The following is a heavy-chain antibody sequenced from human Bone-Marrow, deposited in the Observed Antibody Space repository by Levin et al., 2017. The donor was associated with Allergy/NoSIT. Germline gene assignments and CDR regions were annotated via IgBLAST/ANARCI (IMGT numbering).Heavy chain of an antibody. CDR2: IWADGSVT. D-gene: IGHD6-19*01. Sequence: GESLKISCAASGFTFHTYGMHWVRQAPGRGLEWVAFIWADGSVTNYAVAVKGRFTISRDNSKDSLFVEMNSLRAEDTAVYYCVGDPPGSSFAFQIWGQGTAVTVSS. J-gene: IGHJ3*02. V-gene: IGHV3-33*01. CDR3: VGDPPGSSFAFQI. CDR1: GFTFHTYG.